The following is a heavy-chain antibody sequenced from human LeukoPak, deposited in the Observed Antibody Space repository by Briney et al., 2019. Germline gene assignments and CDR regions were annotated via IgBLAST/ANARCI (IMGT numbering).Heavy chain of an antibody. J-gene: IGHJ4*03. D-gene: IGHD1-14*01. Sequence: PGGSLRLSCAASGFTFSSYWMTWLRQAPGKGLEWVASIKEDGSEMYYVDSVSGRFTISRDNAKNSLFLHMNSLRAEDTAIYYCARDPVITAAGYFDYWGQGALVTVSS. CDR2: IKEDGSEM. V-gene: IGHV3-7*01. CDR3: ARDPVITAAGYFDY. CDR1: GFTFSSYW.